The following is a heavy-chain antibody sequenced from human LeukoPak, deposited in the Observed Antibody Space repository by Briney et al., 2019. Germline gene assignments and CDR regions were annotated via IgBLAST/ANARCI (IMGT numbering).Heavy chain of an antibody. Sequence: SETLSLTCTVSGGSISSFYWSWIRQPAGKGLEWIGRIYTSGSTNYNPSLKSRVTISVDTSRNQFSLKLNSVTAADTAVYYCAKSNGYGLIDIWGQGTMVTVSS. D-gene: IGHD3-22*01. CDR2: IYTSGST. CDR1: GGSISSFY. V-gene: IGHV4-4*07. CDR3: AKSNGYGLIDI. J-gene: IGHJ3*02.